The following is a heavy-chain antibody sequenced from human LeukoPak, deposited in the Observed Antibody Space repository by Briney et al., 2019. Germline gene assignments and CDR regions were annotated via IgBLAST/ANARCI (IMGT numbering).Heavy chain of an antibody. CDR2: INSDGSST. CDR3: AKDLVRAYFDY. Sequence: GGSLRPSCAASGFTFSSYWIHWVRQAPGKGLVWVSRINSDGSSTSYADSVKGRFTISRDNAKNTLYLQMNSLRAEDTAVYYCAKDLVRAYFDYWGQGTLVTVSS. J-gene: IGHJ4*02. CDR1: GFTFSSYW. V-gene: IGHV3-74*01. D-gene: IGHD3-10*01.